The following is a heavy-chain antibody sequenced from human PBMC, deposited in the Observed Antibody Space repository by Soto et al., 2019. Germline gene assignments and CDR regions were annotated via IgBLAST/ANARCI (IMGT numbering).Heavy chain of an antibody. CDR2: IYVTGTT. CDR1: GGSINHGDYY. CDR3: ARLYGSYI. D-gene: IGHD1-26*01. Sequence: QVQLQESGPGLVKPSQTLSLTCNVSGGSINHGDYYWSWVRQSPEKGLEWIGYIYVTGTTYYNPSFKSRVTISVDRSRGQFSLRLTSVTAEDTAVYFCARLYGSYIW. J-gene: IGHJ3*02. V-gene: IGHV4-30-4*01.